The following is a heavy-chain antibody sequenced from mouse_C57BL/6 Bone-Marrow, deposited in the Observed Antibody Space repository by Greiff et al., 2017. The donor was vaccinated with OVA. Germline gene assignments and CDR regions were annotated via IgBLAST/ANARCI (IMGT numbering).Heavy chain of an antibody. V-gene: IGHV5-4*01. Sequence: DVQLVESGGGLVKPGGSLKLSCAASGFTFSSYAMPWVRQTPEKRLEWVATISDGGSYTYYPDNVKGRFTISRDNAKNNLYLQMSHLKSEDTAMYYCAKLGRRDYWGKGTTLTVSS. CDR1: GFTFSSYA. J-gene: IGHJ2*01. CDR3: AKLGRRDY. CDR2: ISDGGSYT. D-gene: IGHD4-1*01.